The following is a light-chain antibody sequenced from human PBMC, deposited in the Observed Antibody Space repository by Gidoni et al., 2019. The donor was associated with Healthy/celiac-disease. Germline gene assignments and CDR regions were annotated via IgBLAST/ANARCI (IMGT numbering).Light chain of an antibody. CDR3: QHRA. CDR1: QDISNY. Sequence: DIQMTQSPSSLSASVGDRVTITCQASQDISNYLNWYQQKPGKPHKLLIYDASNLETGVPSRFSGSGSGTDFTFTISSLQPEDIATYYCQHRAFGGGTKVEIK. J-gene: IGKJ4*01. CDR2: DAS. V-gene: IGKV1-33*01.